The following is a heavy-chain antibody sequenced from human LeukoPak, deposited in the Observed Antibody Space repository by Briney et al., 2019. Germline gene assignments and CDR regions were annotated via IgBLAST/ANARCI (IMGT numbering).Heavy chain of an antibody. CDR2: IFTSGST. CDR3: ARDGGGGYYDILTGPNWFDP. CDR1: GASLSSGSYY. D-gene: IGHD3-9*01. V-gene: IGHV4-61*02. Sequence: SETLSLTCTVSGASLSSGSYYWSWIRQPAGKGLEGIGRIFTSGSTNYNPSLKSRVTISVDTSKHQFSLKLSSVTAADTAVYYCARDGGGGYYDILTGPNWFDPWGQGTLVTVSS. J-gene: IGHJ5*02.